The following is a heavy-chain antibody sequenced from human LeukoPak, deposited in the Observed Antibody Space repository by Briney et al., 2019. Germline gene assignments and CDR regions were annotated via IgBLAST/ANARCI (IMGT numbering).Heavy chain of an antibody. Sequence: GGSLRLSCAASGFTFSSYAMSWVRQAPGKGLEWVSAISGSGGSTYYADSVKGRFTISRDNSKKMLYLQMNSLRVEDTAVYSCAKDSTKTGSSWYRDAFNVWGQGTMVTVSS. D-gene: IGHD6-13*01. V-gene: IGHV3-23*01. CDR3: AKDSTKTGSSWYRDAFNV. CDR2: ISGSGGST. J-gene: IGHJ3*01. CDR1: GFTFSSYA.